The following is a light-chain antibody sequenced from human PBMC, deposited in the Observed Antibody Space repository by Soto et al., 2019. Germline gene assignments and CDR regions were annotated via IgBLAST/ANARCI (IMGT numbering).Light chain of an antibody. Sequence: IQLTQSPSSLSASVGDRVTFTCRASEDISSYLVWYQQKPGAAPKLLIYAASALHSGVPSRFSGSGSGTEFTLTISSLQPDDFATYYCQQYNTYSPERTFGQGTKVDIK. CDR2: AAS. CDR1: EDISSY. V-gene: IGKV1-9*01. J-gene: IGKJ1*01. CDR3: QQYNTYSPERT.